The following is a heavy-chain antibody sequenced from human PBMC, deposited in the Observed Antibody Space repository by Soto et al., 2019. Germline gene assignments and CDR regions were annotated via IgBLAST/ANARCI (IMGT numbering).Heavy chain of an antibody. Sequence: SETLSLTCAVYGGSFSGYYWSWIRQPPGKGLEWIGEINHSGSTNYNPSLKSRVTISVDTSKMQVSLKLSSVTAADTAVYFCARGTPSPLIVRSSRGPWFDPWGRGTLVTVSS. D-gene: IGHD2-15*01. V-gene: IGHV4-34*01. CDR1: GGSFSGYY. CDR2: INHSGST. J-gene: IGHJ5*02. CDR3: ARGTPSPLIVRSSRGPWFDP.